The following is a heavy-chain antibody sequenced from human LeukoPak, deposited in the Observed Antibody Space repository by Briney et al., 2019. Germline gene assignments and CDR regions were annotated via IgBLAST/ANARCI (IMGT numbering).Heavy chain of an antibody. CDR3: ARNGLWFGELIYYYYYMDV. V-gene: IGHV3-48*04. J-gene: IGHJ6*03. CDR2: ISSSGFTI. CDR1: GFTFSSYS. Sequence: GGSLRLSCAASGFTFSSYSMNWVRQAPGKGLEWVSYISSSGFTIHYADSVKGRFTISRDNAKNSLYLQMNSLRAEDTAVYYCARNGLWFGELIYYYYYMDVWGKGTTVTISS. D-gene: IGHD3-10*01.